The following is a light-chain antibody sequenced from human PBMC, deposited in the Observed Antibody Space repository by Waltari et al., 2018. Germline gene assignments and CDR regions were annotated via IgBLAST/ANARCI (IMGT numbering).Light chain of an antibody. CDR1: HSVSSY. Sequence: EIVFTQSPATLSLYTGERATLSCRASHSVSSYLVWYQQKARQAPRLLIYDAFNRATGIPARFSGSGSGTEFTLTISSLEPEDFAVYYCQQRSDWPILTFGGGTKVEIK. V-gene: IGKV3-11*01. J-gene: IGKJ4*01. CDR3: QQRSDWPILT. CDR2: DAF.